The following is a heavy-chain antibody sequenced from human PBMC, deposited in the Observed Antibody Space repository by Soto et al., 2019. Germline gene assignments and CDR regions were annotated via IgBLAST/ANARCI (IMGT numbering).Heavy chain of an antibody. J-gene: IGHJ3*02. D-gene: IGHD3-22*01. CDR3: ARYYRFTYYYDSSGPDAFDI. CDR2: ISSSSSYI. V-gene: IGHV3-21*01. CDR1: GFTFSSYS. Sequence: PGGSLRLSCAASGFTFSSYSMNWVRQAPGKGLEWVSSISSSSSYIYYADSVKGRFTISRDNAKNSLYLQMNSLRAEDTAVYYCARYYRFTYYYDSSGPDAFDIWGQGTMVTVSS.